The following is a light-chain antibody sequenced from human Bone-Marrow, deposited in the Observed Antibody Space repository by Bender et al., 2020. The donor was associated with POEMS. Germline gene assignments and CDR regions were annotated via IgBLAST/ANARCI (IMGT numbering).Light chain of an antibody. CDR3: QVWDSRTDHWV. CDR2: DDS. Sequence: SYVLTQPPSVSVAPGQTARISCGGDNIGIKTVHWYRQEPGQAPVLVVYDDSDRPSGIPERFSGSNSGNTATLTISGVEAGDEADYYCQVWDSRTDHWVFGGGTKLTVL. J-gene: IGLJ3*02. V-gene: IGLV3-21*02. CDR1: NIGIKT.